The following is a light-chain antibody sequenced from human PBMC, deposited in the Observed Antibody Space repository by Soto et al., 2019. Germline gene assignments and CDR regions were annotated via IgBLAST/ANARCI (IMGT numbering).Light chain of an antibody. J-gene: IGKJ1*01. CDR3: QKYNCAPQT. Sequence: DIQMTQSPSSLSASVGDRVTITCRASQGISNYLAWYQQKPGKVPKLLIYAASTFRSGVPSRFSGSGSGTDFTLTISSLQPDDVANYYCQKYNCAPQTFGQGTKVEIK. CDR2: AAS. V-gene: IGKV1-27*01. CDR1: QGISNY.